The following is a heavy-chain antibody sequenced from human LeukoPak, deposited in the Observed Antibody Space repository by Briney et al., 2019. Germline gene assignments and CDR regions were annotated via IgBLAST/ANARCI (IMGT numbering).Heavy chain of an antibody. Sequence: ASVKVSCKASGYTFTSYYMHWVRQAPGQGLEWMGRINPNSGDTNYAQKFQGRVTMTRDTSISTAYMELSSLRSDDTAVYYCASKTEYSDYVGPDYWGQGTLVTVSS. CDR2: INPNSGDT. D-gene: IGHD5-12*01. CDR3: ASKTEYSDYVGPDY. V-gene: IGHV1-2*06. CDR1: GYTFTSYY. J-gene: IGHJ4*02.